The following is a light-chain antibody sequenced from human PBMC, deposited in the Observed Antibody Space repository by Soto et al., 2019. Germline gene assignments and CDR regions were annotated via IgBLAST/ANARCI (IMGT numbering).Light chain of an antibody. CDR2: GAS. CDR3: QQYNNWPRS. CDR1: QSVSSN. J-gene: IGKJ1*01. Sequence: EIVMTQSPATLSVSPGERATLSCRASQSVSSNLAWYQQKPGQAPRLLMYGASIRATGIPARFSGSGSGTEFTLTISSLQSEDFAVYYCQQYNNWPRSFGQGTKAEIK. V-gene: IGKV3-15*01.